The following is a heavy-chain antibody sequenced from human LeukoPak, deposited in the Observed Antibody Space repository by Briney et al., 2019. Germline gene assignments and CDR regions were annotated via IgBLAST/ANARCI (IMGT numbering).Heavy chain of an antibody. V-gene: IGHV3-23*01. CDR3: AKCYGDPGRFDP. CDR1: GFTFSSYA. D-gene: IGHD4-17*01. J-gene: IGHJ5*02. Sequence: GGSLRLSCAASGFTFSSYAMSWVRQAPGKGLEWVSAISGSGGSTYYADSVKGRFTISRDNSKNTLYLQMNRLRAEDTAVYYCAKCYGDPGRFDPWGQGTLVTVSS. CDR2: ISGSGGST.